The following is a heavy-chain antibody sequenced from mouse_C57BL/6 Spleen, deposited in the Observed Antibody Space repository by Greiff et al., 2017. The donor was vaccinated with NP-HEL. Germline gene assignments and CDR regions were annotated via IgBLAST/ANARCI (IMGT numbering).Heavy chain of an antibody. J-gene: IGHJ1*03. V-gene: IGHV5-4*01. Sequence: VKLMESGGGLVKPGGSLKLSCAASGFTFSSYAMSWVRQTPEKRLEWVATISDGGSYTYYPDNVKGRFTISRDNAKNNLYLQMSHLKSEDTAMYYCARDGESRYFDVWGTGTTVTVSS. CDR2: ISDGGSYT. CDR1: GFTFSSYA. CDR3: ARDGESRYFDV.